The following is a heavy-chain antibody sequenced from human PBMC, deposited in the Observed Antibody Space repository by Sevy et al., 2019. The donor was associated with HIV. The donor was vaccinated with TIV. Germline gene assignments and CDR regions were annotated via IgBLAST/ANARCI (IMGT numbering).Heavy chain of an antibody. CDR1: GFTFSSYS. V-gene: IGHV3-48*01. J-gene: IGHJ3*02. D-gene: IGHD2-2*01. CDR2: ISSSSSTI. Sequence: GGSLRLSCAASGFTFSSYSMNWVRQAPGKGLEWVSYISSSSSTIYYADSVKGRFTISRDNAKNSLYLQMNSLRAEDTAVYYCARDIVVVPAAIRKGDAFDIWGQGTMVTVSS. CDR3: ARDIVVVPAAIRKGDAFDI.